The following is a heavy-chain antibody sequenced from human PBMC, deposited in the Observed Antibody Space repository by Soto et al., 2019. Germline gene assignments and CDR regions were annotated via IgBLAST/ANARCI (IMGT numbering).Heavy chain of an antibody. CDR1: GFTFSSHG. V-gene: IGHV3-33*01. CDR2: FWYDGSNK. D-gene: IGHD3-16*01. Sequence: QVQLVESGGGVVQPGRSLRVSCAASGFTFSSHGMHWVRQAPGKGLEWVAVFWYDGSNKYYGESVKGRFIISRDNSKNTVDLQMNILRAEDTAIYYCARWGPDKVLDYWGQGTLVTVSS. J-gene: IGHJ4*02. CDR3: ARWGPDKVLDY.